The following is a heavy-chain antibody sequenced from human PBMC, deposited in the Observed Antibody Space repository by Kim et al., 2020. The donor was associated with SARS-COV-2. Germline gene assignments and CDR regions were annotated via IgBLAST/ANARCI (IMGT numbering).Heavy chain of an antibody. CDR1: GFTFDDYA. CDR2: ISGDGGST. D-gene: IGHD6-13*01. Sequence: GGSLRLSCAASGFTFDDYAMHWVRQAPGKGLEWVSLISGDGGSTYYADSVKGRFTISRDNSKNSLYLQMNSLRTKDTALYYCAKDIGYSSSWYATANYYYYGMDVWGQGTTVTVSS. CDR3: AKDIGYSSSWYATANYYYYGMDV. J-gene: IGHJ6*02. V-gene: IGHV3-43*02.